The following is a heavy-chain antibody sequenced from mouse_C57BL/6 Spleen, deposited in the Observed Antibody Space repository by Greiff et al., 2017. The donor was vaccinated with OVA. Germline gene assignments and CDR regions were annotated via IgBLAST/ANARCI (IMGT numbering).Heavy chain of an antibody. Sequence: EVQLQQSGPELVKPGASVKISCKASGYTFTDYYMNWVKQSHGKSLEWIGDINPNNGGTSYNQKFKGKATLTVDKSSSTAYMELRSLTSEDSAVYYCARTPYGNYVLYAMDYWGQGTSVTVSS. CDR3: ARTPYGNYVLYAMDY. J-gene: IGHJ4*01. CDR1: GYTFTDYY. V-gene: IGHV1-26*01. CDR2: INPNNGGT. D-gene: IGHD2-1*01.